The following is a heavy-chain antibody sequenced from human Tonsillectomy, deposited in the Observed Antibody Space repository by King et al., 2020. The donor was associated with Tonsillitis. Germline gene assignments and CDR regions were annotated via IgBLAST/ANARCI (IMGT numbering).Heavy chain of an antibody. V-gene: IGHV3-30*02. CDR1: GFSFSNYG. CDR2: IRSDGSIK. J-gene: IGHJ4*02. Sequence: QLVQSGGGVVQPGGSLRLSCAASGFSFSNYGMRWVRQAPGKGLEWVAFIRSDGSIKYYADPVKGRFTISRDNSKNTQYLQINSPRPEDTAVYYCAKDVPAAFFDYWGQGTLVTVSS. CDR3: AKDVPAAFFDY. D-gene: IGHD3-10*02.